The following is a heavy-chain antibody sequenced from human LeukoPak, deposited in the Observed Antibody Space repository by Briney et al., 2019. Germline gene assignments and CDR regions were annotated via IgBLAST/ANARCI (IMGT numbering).Heavy chain of an antibody. D-gene: IGHD6-19*01. V-gene: IGHV1-8*01. J-gene: IGHJ4*02. CDR1: GYTFTSYD. Sequence: ASVKVSCKASGYTFTSYDINWVRQATGQGLEWMGWMNPNSGNTGYAQKFQGRVTMTRNTSISTAYMELSSLRSEDTAVYYCARGIKSSGWYPGTGRTLDYWGQGTLVTVSS. CDR3: ARGIKSSGWYPGTGRTLDY. CDR2: MNPNSGNT.